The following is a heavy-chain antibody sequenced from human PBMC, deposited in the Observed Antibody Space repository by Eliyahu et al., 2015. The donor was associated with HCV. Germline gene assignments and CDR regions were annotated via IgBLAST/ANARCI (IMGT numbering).Heavy chain of an antibody. CDR2: ISGSGGST. CDR3: AKCCCNDYSNFQDYYYYMDV. J-gene: IGHJ6*03. V-gene: IGHV3-23*01. Sequence: EVQLLESGGGLVQPGGSLRLSCAASGFTFSSYAMXWVRQAPGKGLEWVSAISGSGGSTYYADSVKGRFTISRDNSKNTLYLQMNSLRAEDTAVYYCAKCCCNDYSNFQDYYYYMDVWGKGTTVTVSS. D-gene: IGHD4-11*01. CDR1: GFTFSSYA.